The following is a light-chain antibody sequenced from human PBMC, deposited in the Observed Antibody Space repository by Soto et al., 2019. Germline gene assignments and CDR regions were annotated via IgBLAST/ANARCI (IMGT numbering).Light chain of an antibody. V-gene: IGKV1-39*01. CDR3: QQSYSTPFT. CDR2: AAS. J-gene: IGKJ3*01. CDR1: QSISSY. Sequence: DIQMTQSPSSLSASVGDRVTITCRASQSISSYLNWYQQKPGKAPKLLIYAASSLQSGVPSRFSGSRSRTDFTLTISSLQPEDFASDFCQQSYSTPFTFGPGTKVDIK.